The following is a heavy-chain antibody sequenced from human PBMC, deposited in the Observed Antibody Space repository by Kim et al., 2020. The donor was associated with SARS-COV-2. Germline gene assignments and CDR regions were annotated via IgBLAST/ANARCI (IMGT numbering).Heavy chain of an antibody. CDR2: FNYSRST. V-gene: IGHV4-39*02. J-gene: IGHJ1*01. Sequence: SETLSLTCTVSGVSISSGCSYWGWLRPAPGRELVWIGCFNYSRSTYYTPTIRSRVTISTAKSKNPLSLRLGSVTATDLDEYYCAPHWG. CDR3: APH. CDR1: GVSISSGCSY.